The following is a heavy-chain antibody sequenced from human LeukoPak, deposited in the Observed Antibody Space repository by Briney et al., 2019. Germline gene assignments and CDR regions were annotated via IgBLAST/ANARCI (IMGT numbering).Heavy chain of an antibody. CDR3: ARVGAPYYYDSSGNT. CDR1: QYTFTDYA. J-gene: IGHJ4*02. V-gene: IGHV1-3*01. Sequence: ASVKVSCKASQYTFTDYAVHWVRQAPGQRLEWMGWIDAGNGKTKYSQSFQGRVTIIRDESTSTAYMELSSLRSEDTAVYYCARVGAPYYYDSSGNTWGQGTLVTVSS. D-gene: IGHD3-22*01. CDR2: IDAGNGKT.